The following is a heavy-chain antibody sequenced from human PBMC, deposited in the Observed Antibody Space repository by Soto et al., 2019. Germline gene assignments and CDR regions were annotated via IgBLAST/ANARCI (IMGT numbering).Heavy chain of an antibody. Sequence: ASVKVSCKAPAVTFTSYFMHWVRQAPGHGLEWIGVINPNGGSTKFAQTFQGRVTMTGDTSTSTVYMELRSLRSDDTAVYYCARDLRWFRRNSGSYFFDYWGQGTLVTVSS. CDR1: AVTFTSYF. D-gene: IGHD1-26*01. CDR3: ARDLRWFRRNSGSYFFDY. CDR2: INPNGGST. J-gene: IGHJ4*02. V-gene: IGHV1-46*01.